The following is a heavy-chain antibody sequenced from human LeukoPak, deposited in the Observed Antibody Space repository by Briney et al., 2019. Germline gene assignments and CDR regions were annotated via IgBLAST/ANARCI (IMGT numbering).Heavy chain of an antibody. V-gene: IGHV3-23*01. CDR1: GFTFSSYA. Sequence: GGSLRLSCAASGFTFSSYAMSWVRQAQGKGLEWVSVISGSGGSTYYADSVKGRFTISRDNSKNTLYLQMNSLRAEDTAVYYCAKENIVVVPAAMRWFDPWGQGTLVTVSS. CDR2: ISGSGGST. CDR3: AKENIVVVPAAMRWFDP. D-gene: IGHD2-2*01. J-gene: IGHJ5*02.